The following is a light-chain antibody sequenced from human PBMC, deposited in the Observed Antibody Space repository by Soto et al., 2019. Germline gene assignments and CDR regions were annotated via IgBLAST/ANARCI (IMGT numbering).Light chain of an antibody. CDR1: QSIRRW. Sequence: DTQMTQSPSTLSASVGNRVTITCRASQSIRRWLAWYQQKPGKAPSLLIYEASNLENGVPSRFSGSGSGTEFSRTIISLQPDDSGTYYCQQYNSGWTFGQGTKVEIK. V-gene: IGKV1-5*03. J-gene: IGKJ1*01. CDR2: EAS. CDR3: QQYNSGWT.